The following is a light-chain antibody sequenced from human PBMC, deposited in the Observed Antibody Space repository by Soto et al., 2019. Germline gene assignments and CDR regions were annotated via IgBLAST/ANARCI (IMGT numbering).Light chain of an antibody. Sequence: QTVVTQEPSLTVSPGGTVTLTCASSTGAVTSGYYPNWFQQKPGQAPRVLVYSTSNKHSWTPARFSGSLVGGKAALTLSGVQTEDEAEYYCLLFYGGARLWVFGGGTKVTVL. CDR1: TGAVTSGYY. CDR2: STS. CDR3: LLFYGGARLWV. V-gene: IGLV7-43*01. J-gene: IGLJ3*02.